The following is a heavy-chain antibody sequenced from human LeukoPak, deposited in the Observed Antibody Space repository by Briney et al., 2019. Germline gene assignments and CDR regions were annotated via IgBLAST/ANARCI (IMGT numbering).Heavy chain of an antibody. CDR1: GYSLWKNYY. D-gene: IGHD3-3*01. CDR3: ARYDSRGSASTKFDY. J-gene: IGHJ4*02. Sequence: KPSETLSLTCAVSGYSLWKNYYWGWIRQSPGKGLEWIGRIYGRASTSYNPSLMNRVTMSVDTSKNHFSLQLTSVTAADTAVYYCARYDSRGSASTKFDYWGPGIQVTVSS. CDR2: IYGRAST. V-gene: IGHV4-38-2*01.